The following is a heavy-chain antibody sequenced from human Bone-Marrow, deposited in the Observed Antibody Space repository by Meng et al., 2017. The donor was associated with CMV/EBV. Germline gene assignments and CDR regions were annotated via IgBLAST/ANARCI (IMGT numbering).Heavy chain of an antibody. CDR3: ARDRRFLEWLLFGMDV. CDR1: GGSFSGYY. CDR2: IYYSGST. J-gene: IGHJ6*02. V-gene: IGHV4-59*01. Sequence: GSLRLSCAVYGGSFSGYYWSWIRQPPGKGLEWIGYIYYSGSTNYNPSLKSRVTISVDTSKNQFSLKLSSVTAADTAVYYCARDRRFLEWLLFGMDVWGQGNTVTV. D-gene: IGHD3-3*01.